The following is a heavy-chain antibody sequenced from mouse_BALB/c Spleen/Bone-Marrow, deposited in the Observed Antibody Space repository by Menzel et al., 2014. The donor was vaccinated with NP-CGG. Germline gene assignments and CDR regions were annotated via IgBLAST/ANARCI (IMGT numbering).Heavy chain of an antibody. Sequence: VQLQQSGTVLARPGASVKMSCKASGYTFTSYWMHWVKQRPGQGLEWIGTIYPGNSDTTYNQKFKSKAKLTAVTSTSTAYMELSSLTNEDSAVYYCATLARNYFDYWGQGTTLTVSS. CDR1: GYTFTSYW. CDR2: IYPGNSDT. V-gene: IGHV1-5*01. CDR3: ATLARNYFDY. J-gene: IGHJ2*01.